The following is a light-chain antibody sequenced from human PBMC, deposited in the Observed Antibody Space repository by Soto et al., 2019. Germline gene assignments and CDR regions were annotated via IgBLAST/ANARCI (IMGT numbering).Light chain of an antibody. CDR1: QSVSSSY. CDR3: QKYGNSPFT. Sequence: VLTQSPGTLSLSAGDRATLSCRASQSVSSSYLAWYQQKPGQAPRLLIYGASSRATGIPDRFSGSGSGTDLTLTISSLEPEDFAVYYCQKYGNSPFTFGQGTRLEIK. J-gene: IGKJ5*01. V-gene: IGKV3-20*01. CDR2: GAS.